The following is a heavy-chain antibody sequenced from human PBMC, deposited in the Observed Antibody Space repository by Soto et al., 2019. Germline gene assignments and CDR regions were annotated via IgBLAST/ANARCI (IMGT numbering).Heavy chain of an antibody. J-gene: IGHJ3*02. V-gene: IGHV3-33*01. CDR2: IWYDGSNK. D-gene: IGHD3-22*01. CDR3: AREGGRITMIVVESVDAFDI. CDR1: GFTFSSYG. Sequence: GGSLRLSCAASGFTFSSYGMHWVRQAPGKGLEWVAVIWYDGSNKYYADSVKGRFTISRDNSKNTLYLQMNSLRAEDTAVYYCAREGGRITMIVVESVDAFDIWGQGTMVTVS.